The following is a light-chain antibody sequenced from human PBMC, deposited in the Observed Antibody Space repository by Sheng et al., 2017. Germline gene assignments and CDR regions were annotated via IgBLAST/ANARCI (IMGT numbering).Light chain of an antibody. V-gene: IGKV2-28*01. Sequence: DIVLTQSPLSLPVTPGEPASISCRSSQSLLYSNGHNYLDWYVQKPGQSPQLLIYLGSNRASGVPDRFSGSGSGTDFTLKISRVEAEDVGVYYCMQALQTPPWTFGQGPRWKSN. CDR2: LGS. CDR3: MQALQTPPWT. J-gene: IGKJ1*01. CDR1: QSLLYSNGHNY.